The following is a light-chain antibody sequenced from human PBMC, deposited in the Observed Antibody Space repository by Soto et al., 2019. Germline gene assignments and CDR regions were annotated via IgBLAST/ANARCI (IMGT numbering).Light chain of an antibody. CDR1: QSISSW. J-gene: IGKJ1*01. V-gene: IGKV1-5*01. CDR2: DAS. CDR3: QQYNSYPWT. Sequence: TKITHPPSPLPPFLGAGATTPCRASQSISSWLAWYQQKPGKAPKLLIYDASSLESGVPSRFSGSGSGTEFTLTISSLQPDDFATYYCQQYNSYPWTFGQGTKVDIK.